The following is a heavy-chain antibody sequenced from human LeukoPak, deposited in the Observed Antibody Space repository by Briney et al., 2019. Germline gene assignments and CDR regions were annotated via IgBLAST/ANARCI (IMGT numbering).Heavy chain of an antibody. CDR1: GRSFSDYY. Sequence: PSETLSLTCAVHGRSFSDYYWGWIRQPPGKGLEWIGEIAHSGSSDYNPSLKSRVTISVDTSKNQFSLKLRSVTAADTAVYYCARYRSSGYVGQWGQGTLVTVSP. V-gene: IGHV4-34*01. D-gene: IGHD3-22*01. J-gene: IGHJ4*02. CDR2: IAHSGSS. CDR3: ARYRSSGYVGQ.